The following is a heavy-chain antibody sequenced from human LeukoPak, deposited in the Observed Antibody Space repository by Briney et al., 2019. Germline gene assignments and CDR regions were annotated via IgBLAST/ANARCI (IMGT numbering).Heavy chain of an antibody. V-gene: IGHV3-48*03. J-gene: IGHJ4*01. Sequence: SGGFLRLSCAAPGFSFSNYAMNWVRQAPGKGLEWISYISSSGTTTYYTHSVQGRFTISRDNARNSLSLQMNSLRADDTAFYFCARESGWSDTSGYYRSLDYWGQGTLVAVSS. D-gene: IGHD3-22*01. CDR3: ARESGWSDTSGYYRSLDY. CDR1: GFSFSNYA. CDR2: ISSSGTTT.